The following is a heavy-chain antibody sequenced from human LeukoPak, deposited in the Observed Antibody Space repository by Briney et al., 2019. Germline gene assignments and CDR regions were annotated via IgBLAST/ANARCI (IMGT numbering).Heavy chain of an antibody. CDR3: AIYYDSSGSIDH. D-gene: IGHD3-22*01. J-gene: IGHJ4*02. V-gene: IGHV3-11*01. CDR1: GFIFSDYY. CDR2: ISDSGSTI. Sequence: GGSLRLSCAASGFIFSDYYMTWIRQTPGKGLEWLSYISDSGSTINYADSVKGRLTISRDNTKKSLFLQMNSLRAEDTAVYYCAIYYDSSGSIDHWGQGTLVTVSS.